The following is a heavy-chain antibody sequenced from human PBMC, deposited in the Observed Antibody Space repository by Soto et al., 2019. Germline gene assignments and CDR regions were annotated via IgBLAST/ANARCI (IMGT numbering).Heavy chain of an antibody. CDR2: ISAYNGNT. Sequence: ASVKVSCKASGYTFTSYGISWVRQAPGQGLEWMGWISAYNGNTNYAQKLQGRVTMTTDTSTSTAYMELRSLRSDDTAVYYCASAKAVAANYYYYGMDVWGQGTTVTVSS. D-gene: IGHD6-19*01. CDR1: GYTFTSYG. CDR3: ASAKAVAANYYYYGMDV. V-gene: IGHV1-18*01. J-gene: IGHJ6*02.